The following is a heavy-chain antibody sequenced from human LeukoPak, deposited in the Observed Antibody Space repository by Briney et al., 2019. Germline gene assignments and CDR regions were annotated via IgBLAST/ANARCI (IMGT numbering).Heavy chain of an antibody. CDR1: GFTFTNYA. V-gene: IGHV3-64*01. Sequence: GGSLRLSCAASGFTFTNYAMHWVRQAPGKGLEYVSGISSNGGSTYYANSVKGRFTISRDNSKNTLYLQMGSLRAEDMAVYYCARPGSSWYDDYYFDYWGQGTLVTVSS. D-gene: IGHD6-13*01. CDR3: ARPGSSWYDDYYFDY. CDR2: ISSNGGST. J-gene: IGHJ4*02.